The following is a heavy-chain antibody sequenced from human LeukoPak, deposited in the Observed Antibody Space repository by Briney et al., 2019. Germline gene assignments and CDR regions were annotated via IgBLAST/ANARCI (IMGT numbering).Heavy chain of an antibody. CDR3: AKDRIQTKH. Sequence: GGSLRLSCAASGFTFSNYAMSWVRQALGKGLEWVSTLSGTGGSTYYADSVKGRFTISRDNSKNTLYLQMNSLRAEDTAVYYCAKDRIQTKHWGQGTLVTVSS. CDR1: GFTFSNYA. D-gene: IGHD2/OR15-2a*01. CDR2: LSGTGGST. V-gene: IGHV3-23*01. J-gene: IGHJ4*02.